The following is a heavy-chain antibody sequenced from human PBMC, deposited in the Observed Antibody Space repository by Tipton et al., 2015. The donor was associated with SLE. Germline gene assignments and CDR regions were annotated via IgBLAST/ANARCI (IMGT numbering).Heavy chain of an antibody. Sequence: TLSLTCTVSGGSLRSLYWSWIRQSPGKGLEWIGYIYYTGNTKYNPSLKSRVAISVDTSKNQFSLKLSSVTAADTAVYYCAREITGTTTDAFDIWGQGTMVTVSS. J-gene: IGHJ3*02. CDR3: AREITGTTTDAFDI. V-gene: IGHV4-59*11. D-gene: IGHD1-14*01. CDR1: GGSLRSLY. CDR2: IYYTGNT.